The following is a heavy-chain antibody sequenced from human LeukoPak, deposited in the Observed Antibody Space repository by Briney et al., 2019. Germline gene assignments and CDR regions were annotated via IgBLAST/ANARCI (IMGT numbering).Heavy chain of an antibody. CDR2: IIPIFGTA. V-gene: IGHV1-69*05. CDR3: ARGQVGATGWFDP. D-gene: IGHD1-26*01. J-gene: IGHJ5*02. Sequence: SVKVSCKASGGTFSSYAISWVRQAPGQGLEWMGGIIPIFGTANYAQKFQGRVTITTDESTSTAYMELSGLRSEDTAVYYCARGQVGATGWFDPWGQGTLVTVSS. CDR1: GGTFSSYA.